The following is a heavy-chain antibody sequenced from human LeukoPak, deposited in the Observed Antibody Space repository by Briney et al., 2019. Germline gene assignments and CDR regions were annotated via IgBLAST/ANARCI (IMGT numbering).Heavy chain of an antibody. CDR1: GFPFGNYA. D-gene: IGHD5-24*01. J-gene: IGHJ5*01. CDR3: VRGDWLDF. CDR2: IPWNNDII. V-gene: IGHV3-9*01. Sequence: GGSLRLSCVASGFPFGNYAMHWVRQTPGKGLEWVAGIPWNNDIITYADSVRGRFTVPRENAKNSVYLQMDSLKPEDTALYHCVRGDWLDFWGQGTLVTVSS.